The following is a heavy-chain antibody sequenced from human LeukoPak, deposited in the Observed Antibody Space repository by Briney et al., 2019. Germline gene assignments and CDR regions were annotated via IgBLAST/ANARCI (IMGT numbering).Heavy chain of an antibody. CDR3: TRGGRDYDYVWGSYRYTPFDY. V-gene: IGHV3-49*05. CDR1: GFTFGDYA. D-gene: IGHD3-16*02. J-gene: IGHJ4*02. Sequence: KTGGSLRLSCTASGFTFGDYAMSWFRQAPGKGLEWVGFIRSKAYGGTTEYAASVKGRFTISRDDSKSIAYLQMNSLKTEGTAVYYCTRGGRDYDYVWGSYRYTPFDYWGQGTLVTVSS. CDR2: IRSKAYGGTT.